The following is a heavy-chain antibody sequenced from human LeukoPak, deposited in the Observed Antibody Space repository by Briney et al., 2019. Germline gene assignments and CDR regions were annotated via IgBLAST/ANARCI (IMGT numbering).Heavy chain of an antibody. J-gene: IGHJ4*02. V-gene: IGHV1-69*06. Sequence: SVKVSCKASGGTFSSYAISWVRQAPGQGLEWMGGIIPIFGTANYAQKFQGRVTITADKSTSTAYMELNSLRSEDTAVYYCARAPDYGSGSPAFDYWGQGTLVTVSS. D-gene: IGHD3-10*01. CDR1: GGTFSSYA. CDR2: IIPIFGTA. CDR3: ARAPDYGSGSPAFDY.